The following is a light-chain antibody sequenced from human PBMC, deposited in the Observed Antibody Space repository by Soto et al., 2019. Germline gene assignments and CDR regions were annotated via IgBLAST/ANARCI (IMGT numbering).Light chain of an antibody. Sequence: EIVVTQSPGTLSLSPGEGATLSCRASQSVSSNYLAWYQQKPGQAPRLLIYGASNRATGIPDRFSGSGSATDFTLTISRLEPEDFAVYYCQQYSSSPLTFGGGTKVDI. J-gene: IGKJ4*01. CDR3: QQYSSSPLT. CDR1: QSVSSNY. V-gene: IGKV3-20*01. CDR2: GAS.